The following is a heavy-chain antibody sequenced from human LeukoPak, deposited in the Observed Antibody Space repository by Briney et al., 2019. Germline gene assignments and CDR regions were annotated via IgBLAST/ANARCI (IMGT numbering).Heavy chain of an antibody. J-gene: IGHJ4*02. V-gene: IGHV4-30-4*01. CDR3: ARDIYGSGSLFDY. CDR1: GGSISSGDYY. CDR2: IYYSGST. D-gene: IGHD3-10*01. Sequence: PSQTLSLTCTVSGGSISSGDYYWSWIRQPPGKGLEWIGYIYYSGSTYYNPSLKSRVTISVDTSKNQFSLKLSSVTAADTAVYYCARDIYGSGSLFDYWGQGTLVTVSS.